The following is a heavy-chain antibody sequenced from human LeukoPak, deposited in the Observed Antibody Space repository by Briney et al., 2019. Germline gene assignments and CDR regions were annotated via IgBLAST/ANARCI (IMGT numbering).Heavy chain of an antibody. CDR2: IYSGGST. CDR3: ARYQRLDYMDV. V-gene: IGHV3-66*01. J-gene: IGHJ6*03. Sequence: GGSLRLSCAASGFTFSSYGMSWVRQAPGKGLEWVSVIYSGGSTYYADSVKGRFTISRDNSKNTLYLQMNSLRAEDTAVYYCARYQRLDYMDVWGKGTTVTISS. CDR1: GFTFSSYG. D-gene: IGHD6-19*01.